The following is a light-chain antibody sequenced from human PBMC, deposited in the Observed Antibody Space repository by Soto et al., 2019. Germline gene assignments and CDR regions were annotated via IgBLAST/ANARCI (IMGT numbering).Light chain of an antibody. J-gene: IGKJ1*01. Sequence: IQMTQSPSTLSATAGDRVTITCRASQSISSWLAWYQHKPGKAPKLQIYDASNLDSGVPSRFSGSGSGTEFSLTISNLQPDDCATYYCQQYENYWTFGQGTKVDIK. V-gene: IGKV1-5*01. CDR1: QSISSW. CDR3: QQYENYWT. CDR2: DAS.